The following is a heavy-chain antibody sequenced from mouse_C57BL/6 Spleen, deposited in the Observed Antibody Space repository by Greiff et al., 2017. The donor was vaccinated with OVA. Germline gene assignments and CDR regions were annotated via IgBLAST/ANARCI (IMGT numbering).Heavy chain of an antibody. CDR3: ASESYDGDFPYYFYY. CDR1: GYTFTSYW. V-gene: IGHV1-55*01. Sequence: QVQLQQPGAELVKPGASVKMSCKASGYTFTSYWITWVKQRPGQGLAWIGDIYPGSGSTNYNEKFKSKATLTVDTSSSTAYMQLSSLTSEDSAVYYCASESYDGDFPYYFYYWGQGTTLTVAS. D-gene: IGHD2-3*01. J-gene: IGHJ2*01. CDR2: IYPGSGST.